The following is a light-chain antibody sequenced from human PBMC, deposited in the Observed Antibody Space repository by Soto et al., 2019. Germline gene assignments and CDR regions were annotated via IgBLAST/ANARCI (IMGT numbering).Light chain of an antibody. J-gene: IGLJ2*01. Sequence: QSVLTQSPSVSAPPGQKVTISCSGSNSNIGKNYVSWYQQLPGTAPKVLIYDTDKRPSGIPDRFSGSKSGTSATLGITGLQTGDEADYYCATWDSSLSAVLFGGGTKVTVL. CDR2: DTD. V-gene: IGLV1-51*01. CDR3: ATWDSSLSAVL. CDR1: NSNIGKNY.